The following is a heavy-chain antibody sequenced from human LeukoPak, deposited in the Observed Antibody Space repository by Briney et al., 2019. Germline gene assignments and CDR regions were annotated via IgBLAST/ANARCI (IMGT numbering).Heavy chain of an antibody. D-gene: IGHD3-10*01. CDR3: ARTQSRGWYFDL. Sequence: ASETLSLTCAVYGGSFSGYYWSWIRQPPGKGLEWIGEINHSGSTNCNPSLKSRVTISVDTSKNQFSLKLSSVTAADTAVYYCARTQSRGWYFDLWGRGTLVTVSS. J-gene: IGHJ2*01. V-gene: IGHV4-34*01. CDR1: GGSFSGYY. CDR2: INHSGST.